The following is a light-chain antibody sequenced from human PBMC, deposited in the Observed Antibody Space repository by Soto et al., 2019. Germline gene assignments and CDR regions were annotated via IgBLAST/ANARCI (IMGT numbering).Light chain of an antibody. Sequence: QSVLTQPPSASGAPGQTVTISCSGRSSNIGSNYVYWYQQLPETAPRLLLYRADQRPSGIPDRFSGSKSGTSVSLAISGLRSEDEADYYCAAWDDTLSGLVFGGGTKLTVL. J-gene: IGLJ2*01. V-gene: IGLV1-47*01. CDR3: AAWDDTLSGLV. CDR2: RAD. CDR1: SSNIGSNY.